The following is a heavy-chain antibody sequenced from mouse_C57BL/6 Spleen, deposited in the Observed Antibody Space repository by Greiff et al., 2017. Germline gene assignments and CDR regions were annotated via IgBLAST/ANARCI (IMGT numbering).Heavy chain of an antibody. J-gene: IGHJ3*01. V-gene: IGHV5-16*01. CDR3: ARVNWDRGFAY. CDR2: INYDGSST. Sequence: EVKLMESEGGLVQPGSSMKLSCTASGFTFSDYYMAWVRQVPEKGLEWVANINYDGSSTYYLDSLKSRFIISRDNAKNILYLQMSSLKSEDTATYYCARVNWDRGFAYWGQGTLVTVSA. D-gene: IGHD4-1*01. CDR1: GFTFSDYY.